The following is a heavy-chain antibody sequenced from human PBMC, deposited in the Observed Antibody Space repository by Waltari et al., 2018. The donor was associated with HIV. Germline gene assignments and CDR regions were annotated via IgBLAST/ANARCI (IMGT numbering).Heavy chain of an antibody. CDR2: IKSKTDGGTT. Sequence: EVQLVESGGGLVKPGGSLRPSCAASGFTFNKAWMSWVRQAPGKGLGWVGRIKSKTDGGTTDFAAPVKGRFTISRDDSKNTLYLQMNSLKTEDTAVYYCTTDKRDWGSYRAPFDYWGQRTLVTVSS. CDR1: GFTFNKAW. D-gene: IGHD3-16*02. J-gene: IGHJ4*02. CDR3: TTDKRDWGSYRAPFDY. V-gene: IGHV3-15*01.